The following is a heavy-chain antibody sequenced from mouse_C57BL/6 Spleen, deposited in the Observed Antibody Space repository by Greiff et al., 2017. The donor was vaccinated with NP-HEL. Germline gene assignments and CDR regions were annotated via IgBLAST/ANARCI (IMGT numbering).Heavy chain of an antibody. V-gene: IGHV1-64*01. CDR1: GYTFTSYW. Sequence: VQLQQPGAELVKPGASVKLSCKASGYTFTSYWMHWVKQRPGPGLEWIGMIHPNSGSTNYNETFKSKATLTVDKSSSTAYMQLSSLTSEDSAVYYCATNYYGSSYDYYFDYWGQGTTLTVSS. D-gene: IGHD1-1*01. CDR2: IHPNSGST. CDR3: ATNYYGSSYDYYFDY. J-gene: IGHJ2*01.